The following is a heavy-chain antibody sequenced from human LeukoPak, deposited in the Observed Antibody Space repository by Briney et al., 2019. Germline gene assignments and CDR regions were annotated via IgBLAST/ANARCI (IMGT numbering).Heavy chain of an antibody. CDR1: GGSISSGGYY. CDR2: IYYSGST. CDR3: ASNYYGDYGYFQH. D-gene: IGHD4-17*01. Sequence: PSETLSLTCTVSGGSISSGGYYWSWIRQHPGKGLEWIGYIYYSGSTYYNPSLKSRVTISVDTSKNQFSLKLSSVTAADTAVYYCASNYYGDYGYFQHWGQGTLVTVSS. J-gene: IGHJ1*01. V-gene: IGHV4-31*03.